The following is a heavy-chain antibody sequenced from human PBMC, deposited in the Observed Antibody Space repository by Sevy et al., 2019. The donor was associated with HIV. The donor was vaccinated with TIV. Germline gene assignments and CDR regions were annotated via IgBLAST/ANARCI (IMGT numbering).Heavy chain of an antibody. J-gene: IGHJ3*02. CDR1: GGSINSDH. CDR3: ARRNDFDI. V-gene: IGHV4-59*08. Sequence: WETLSLTCTVSGGSINSDHWNWIRQPPGKGLKWIGYVYYTGGTNYYPSLKNRVTISVDMTKNQFSLKLASVTAADTAVYYCARRNDFDIWGQGTMVIVSS. CDR2: VYYTGGT.